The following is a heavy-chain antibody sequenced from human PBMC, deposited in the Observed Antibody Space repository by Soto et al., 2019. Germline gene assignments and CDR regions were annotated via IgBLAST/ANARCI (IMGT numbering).Heavy chain of an antibody. D-gene: IGHD6-6*01. Sequence: QVQLQESGPGLVQPSQTLSLTCTVSGGSISSGGYYWSWIRQHPGKGLEWIGYIYYSGRTYYNPSLHSRVAIAVDTTENQFSLKLTSVTAADTSVYYCARGSFSSSSSWFDPWGRGTLVTVSS. CDR3: ARGSFSSSSSWFDP. J-gene: IGHJ5*02. V-gene: IGHV4-31*03. CDR2: IYYSGRT. CDR1: GGSISSGGYY.